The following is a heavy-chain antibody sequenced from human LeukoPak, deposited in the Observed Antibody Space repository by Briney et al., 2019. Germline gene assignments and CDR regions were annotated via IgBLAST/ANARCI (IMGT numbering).Heavy chain of an antibody. D-gene: IGHD4-17*01. CDR3: ASIDYGDDAFDI. CDR1: GGSFSGYY. Sequence: SETLSLTCAVYGGSFSGYYWSWIRQPPGKGLEWIGEINHSGSTNYNPSLKSRVTISVDTSKNQFSLKLSSVTAADTAVYYCASIDYGDDAFDIWGQGTMVTVSS. V-gene: IGHV4-34*01. CDR2: INHSGST. J-gene: IGHJ3*02.